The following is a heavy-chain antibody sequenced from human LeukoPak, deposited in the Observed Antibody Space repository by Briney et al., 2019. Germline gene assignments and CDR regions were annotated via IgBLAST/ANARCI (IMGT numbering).Heavy chain of an antibody. D-gene: IGHD2-8*01. Sequence: GGSLRLSCTAFGFSFDTFSMHWVRQIPGKGLEWVAVISNDESKIYYAGSVKGRFTISRDNSRSTLYLQMDSLRPDDTAVYYCERSNVPSKWWAYAMDVWGQGTMVTVSS. CDR3: ERSNVPSKWWAYAMDV. V-gene: IGHV3-30-3*01. J-gene: IGHJ6*02. CDR1: GFSFDTFS. CDR2: ISNDESKI.